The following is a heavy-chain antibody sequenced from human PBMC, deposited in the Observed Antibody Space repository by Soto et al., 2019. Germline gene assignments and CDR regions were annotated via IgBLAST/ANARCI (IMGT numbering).Heavy chain of an antibody. Sequence: SETLSLTCTVSGGSISSYYWSWIRQPPGKGLEWIGYIYYSGSTNYNPSLKSRVTISVDTSKNQFSLKLSSVTAADTAVYYRARVHLSSSGPYFDYWGQGTLVTVSS. V-gene: IGHV4-59*01. CDR3: ARVHLSSSGPYFDY. CDR1: GGSISSYY. D-gene: IGHD6-6*01. CDR2: IYYSGST. J-gene: IGHJ4*02.